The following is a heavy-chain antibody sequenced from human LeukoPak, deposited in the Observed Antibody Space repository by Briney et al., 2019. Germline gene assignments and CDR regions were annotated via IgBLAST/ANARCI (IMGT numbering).Heavy chain of an antibody. CDR3: ARYHYGLDY. CDR2: INPNTGDT. J-gene: IGHJ4*02. Sequence: GASVKVSCRASAYTFTDYYIHWVRQAPGQGLEWMGRINPNTGDTNFAQKFQGRVTMTRDMAISTAFMDLSSLRSDDTAVYYCARYHYGLDYWGKGTLVTVSS. V-gene: IGHV1-2*06. D-gene: IGHD4-17*01. CDR1: AYTFTDYY.